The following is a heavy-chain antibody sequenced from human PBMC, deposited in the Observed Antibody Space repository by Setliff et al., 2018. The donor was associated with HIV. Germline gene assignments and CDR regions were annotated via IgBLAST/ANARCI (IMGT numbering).Heavy chain of an antibody. Sequence: PSETLSLTCAVSGYSISSGCYWGWIRQPPGKGLEWIGSMYHTGSTYYSPSLNSRFTISIDTSKNQFSLKVTSVTAADTAVYYCARTVRREFRTNVGDHYYFYMDVWGKGTTV. D-gene: IGHD3-3*01. J-gene: IGHJ6*03. CDR1: GYSISSGCY. CDR2: MYHTGST. V-gene: IGHV4-38-2*01. CDR3: ARTVRREFRTNVGDHYYFYMDV.